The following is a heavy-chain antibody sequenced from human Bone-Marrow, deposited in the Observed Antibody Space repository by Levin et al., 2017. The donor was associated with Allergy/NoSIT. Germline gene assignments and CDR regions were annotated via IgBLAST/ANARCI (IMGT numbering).Heavy chain of an antibody. J-gene: IGHJ1*01. D-gene: IGHD6-19*01. Sequence: SCRASGFTFGDYVMSWFRQAPGKGLEWVGFIRSKAYGGTTEYAASVQGRFTVSRDDSKSIAYLQMDSLATEDTAVYYCSRGITVADLWFWGQGTLVTVSS. CDR3: SRGITVADLWF. V-gene: IGHV3-49*03. CDR1: GFTFGDYV. CDR2: IRSKAYGGTT.